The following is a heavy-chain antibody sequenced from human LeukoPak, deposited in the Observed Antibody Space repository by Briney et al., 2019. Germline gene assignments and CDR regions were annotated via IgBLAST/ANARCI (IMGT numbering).Heavy chain of an antibody. CDR3: AREGSYYYDSSGYPDFDY. J-gene: IGHJ4*02. D-gene: IGHD3-22*01. CDR1: GFTFSSYS. Sequence: GGSLRLSCAASGFTFSSYSMNWVRQAPGKGLEWVSSISSSSYIYYADSVKGRFTISRDNAKNSLYLQINSLRAEDTAVYYCAREGSYYYDSSGYPDFDYWGQGTLVTVSS. CDR2: ISSSSYI. V-gene: IGHV3-21*01.